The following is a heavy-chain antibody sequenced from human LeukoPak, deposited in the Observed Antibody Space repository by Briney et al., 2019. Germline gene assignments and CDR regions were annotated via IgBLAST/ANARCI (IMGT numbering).Heavy chain of an antibody. J-gene: IGHJ4*02. CDR3: TTGGYSMTNDY. D-gene: IGHD2/OR15-2a*01. Sequence: GGSLSLSCVGSGFPFTKAWVNWARQAPGEGLEWCGRIKSKPDGGTTDYAAPVKGRFTISRDDSKNTFYLQMNSLKTEDTAVYYCTTGGYSMTNDYWGQGTLVTVSS. CDR1: GFPFTKAW. CDR2: IKSKPDGGTT. V-gene: IGHV3-15*07.